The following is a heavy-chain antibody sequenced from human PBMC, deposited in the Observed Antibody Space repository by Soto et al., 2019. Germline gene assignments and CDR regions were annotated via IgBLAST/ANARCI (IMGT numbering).Heavy chain of an antibody. V-gene: IGHV3-11*04. CDR3: AKVRNSSPRGFDP. CDR1: GFAFSDYF. CDR2: ISGSGDNI. J-gene: IGHJ5*02. D-gene: IGHD6-13*01. Sequence: QVQLVESGGGVVKPAGSLRLSCAASGFAFSDYFMSWIRQAPGKGLEWVSFISGSGDNIKYADSVKGRFTISRDNAKNSLYLQMNSLRDEDTAVYYCAKVRNSSPRGFDPWGQGTLVTVSS.